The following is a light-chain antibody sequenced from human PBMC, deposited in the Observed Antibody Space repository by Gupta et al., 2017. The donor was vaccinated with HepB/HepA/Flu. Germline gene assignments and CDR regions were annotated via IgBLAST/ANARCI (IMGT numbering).Light chain of an antibody. CDR3: NSRDSSGNHSVV. CDR1: SLRIYY. J-gene: IGLJ2*01. Sequence: SSEPTQDPAVSVALGQKVRITCQGDSLRIYYASWYQQKPGQAPVLVIYGKNTRPSGIPDRFSGSSSGNTASLTITGAQAEDEADYYCNSRDSSGNHSVVFGGWTKLTVL. V-gene: IGLV3-19*01. CDR2: GKN.